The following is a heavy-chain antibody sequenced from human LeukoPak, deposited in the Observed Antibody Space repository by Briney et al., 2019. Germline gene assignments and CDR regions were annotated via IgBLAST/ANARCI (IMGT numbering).Heavy chain of an antibody. CDR3: AKELGYSSGAGIDV. D-gene: IGHD2-15*01. CDR1: GFTFSSYA. J-gene: IGHJ6*02. Sequence: PGGSLRPSCAASGFTFSSYAMNWVRQAPGKGLEWVSVISGSGGSTYYADSVKGRFTISRDNSKKTLYLQMNRLRAEDTAVYHCAKELGYSSGAGIDVWGQGTTVTVSS. V-gene: IGHV3-23*01. CDR2: ISGSGGST.